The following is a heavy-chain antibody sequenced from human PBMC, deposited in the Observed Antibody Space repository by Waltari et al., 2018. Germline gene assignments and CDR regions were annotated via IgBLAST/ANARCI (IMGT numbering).Heavy chain of an antibody. V-gene: IGHV4-59*01. CDR1: GGSIRSYY. D-gene: IGHD2-2*01. CDR3: AREVRVVPAAIHWFDP. CDR2: IYYSGST. Sequence: VQLQESGPGLVKPSETLSLTCTVSGGSIRSYYWSWIRQPPGKGLEWIGYIYYSGSTNDNPSLKSRVTISVDTSKNQFSLKLSSVTAADTAVYYCAREVRVVPAAIHWFDPWGQGTLVTVSS. J-gene: IGHJ5*02.